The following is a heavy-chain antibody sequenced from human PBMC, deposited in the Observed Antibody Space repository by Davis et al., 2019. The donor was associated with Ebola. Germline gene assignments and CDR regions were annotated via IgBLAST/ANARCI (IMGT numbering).Heavy chain of an antibody. CDR1: GFTFSSYE. Sequence: GGSLRLSCAASGFTFSSYEMNWVRQAPGKGLEWVSYISSSGSTTYYADSVKGRFTISRDNSKNTLYLQMNSLRAEDTAVYYCAKLNTVTTWPVVGYWGQGTLVTVSS. V-gene: IGHV3-48*03. J-gene: IGHJ4*02. D-gene: IGHD4-11*01. CDR2: ISSSGSTT. CDR3: AKLNTVTTWPVVGY.